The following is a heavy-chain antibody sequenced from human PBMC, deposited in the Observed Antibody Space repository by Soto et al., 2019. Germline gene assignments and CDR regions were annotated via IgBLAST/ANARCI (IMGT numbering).Heavy chain of an antibody. CDR1: AGSITGGAYS. CDR3: ARGIWNIAEMIYGFYFGP. Sequence: TLSITCAVSAGSITGGAYSWSWFRQPPGKVLEWLGYISQSGATYYNPSLERRVTISMDTSKNALSLNRASVTADDTAVYYCARGIWNIAEMIYGFYFGPWGPGSLVTVSA. CDR2: ISQSGAT. J-gene: IGHJ5*02. V-gene: IGHV4-30-2*01. D-gene: IGHD2-8*01.